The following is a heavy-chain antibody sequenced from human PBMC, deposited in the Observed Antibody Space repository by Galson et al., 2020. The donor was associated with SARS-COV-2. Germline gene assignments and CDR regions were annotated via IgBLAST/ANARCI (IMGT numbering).Heavy chain of an antibody. Sequence: ASETLSLTCAVSGGSINSSTWWSWVRQPPGKGLEWIGEISHSGSTNYNPSLKSRVTISVDKSKNQFSLKLSSVTAADTAVYYCARPYYGSGSFPAFDYWGQGTLVTVSS. CDR2: ISHSGST. V-gene: IGHV4-4*02. D-gene: IGHD3-10*01. CDR3: ARPYYGSGSFPAFDY. J-gene: IGHJ4*02. CDR1: GGSINSSTW.